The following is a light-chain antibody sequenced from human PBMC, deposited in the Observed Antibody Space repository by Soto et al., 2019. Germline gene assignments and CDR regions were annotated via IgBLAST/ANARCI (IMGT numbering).Light chain of an antibody. CDR3: SSYTSSNTLV. CDR1: SSDVGGYNY. Sequence: QSALTQPASVSGSPGQSITISCTGTSSDVGGYNYVSWYQQHPGKAPKLMIYEVSYRPSEVSNRFSGSKSGNTASLTISGLQAEDEADYYCSSYTSSNTLVFGGGTKLTVL. J-gene: IGLJ2*01. V-gene: IGLV2-14*01. CDR2: EVS.